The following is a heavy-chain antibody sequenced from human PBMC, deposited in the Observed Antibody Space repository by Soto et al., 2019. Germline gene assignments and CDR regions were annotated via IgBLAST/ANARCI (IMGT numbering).Heavy chain of an antibody. Sequence: QVHLMESGGGVVQPGRSLRLSCAASGFTFSTTGMHWVRQAPGKGLEWVAMISHDGGDKHYTDSVKGRFTISRDTSKNTLYLQMNSLRPEDTAMYHCAKDLYGAGWYNYFDPWGQGTLVTVSS. CDR3: AKDLYGAGWYNYFDP. V-gene: IGHV3-30*18. D-gene: IGHD6-19*01. CDR2: ISHDGGDK. CDR1: GFTFSTTG. J-gene: IGHJ5*02.